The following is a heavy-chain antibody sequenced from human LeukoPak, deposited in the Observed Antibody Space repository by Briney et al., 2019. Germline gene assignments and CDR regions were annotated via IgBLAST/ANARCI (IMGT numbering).Heavy chain of an antibody. Sequence: GGSLRLSCAASGFTYKIYGMHWVRQAPGKGLEWVTFIRHDGSNTYYADSVEGRFTISRDNSKNTLYLQMNSLTPEDTAVYYCVKHDTNGYYYFDYWGQGTLVTVSS. J-gene: IGHJ4*02. CDR2: IRHDGSNT. CDR3: VKHDTNGYYYFDY. V-gene: IGHV3-30*02. D-gene: IGHD3-22*01. CDR1: GFTYKIYG.